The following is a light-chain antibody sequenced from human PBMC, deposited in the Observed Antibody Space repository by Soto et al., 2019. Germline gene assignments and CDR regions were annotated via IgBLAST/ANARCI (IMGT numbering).Light chain of an antibody. CDR3: QHYGSSPR. V-gene: IGKV3-20*01. Sequence: EIVLTQSPGTLSLSPGERATLSCSASQSVTTSYLAWYQRKPGQAPRLLIYGASSRATGTPNRFSGSGSGTDFTLTISRLEPEDCAVYYCQHYGSSPRFGQGNKVEIK. CDR1: QSVTTSY. J-gene: IGKJ1*01. CDR2: GAS.